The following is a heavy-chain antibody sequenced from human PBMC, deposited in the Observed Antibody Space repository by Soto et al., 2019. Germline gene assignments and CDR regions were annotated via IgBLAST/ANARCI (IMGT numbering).Heavy chain of an antibody. CDR2: VYSSGGT. CDR1: GGSMSSYY. D-gene: IGHD3-3*01. J-gene: IGHJ5*02. Sequence: SETLSPTCTVSGGSMSSYYWTWIRQPAGKGLEWIGRVYSSGGTHYNPSLKGRVTISLDTSKNQFSLRLLSVTDADTAVYYCARGQRFSDWFDPWGQGTLVTVSS. CDR3: ARGQRFSDWFDP. V-gene: IGHV4-4*07.